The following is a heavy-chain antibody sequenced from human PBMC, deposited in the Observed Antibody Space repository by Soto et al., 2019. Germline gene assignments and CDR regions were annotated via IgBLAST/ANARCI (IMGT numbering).Heavy chain of an antibody. D-gene: IGHD2-15*01. Sequence: ASVKVSCKASGYTFTSYYMHWVRQAPGQGLEWMGIINPSGGSTSYAQKFQGRVTMTRDTSTSTVYMELRSLRSEDTAVYYCARDIVVVVAATPPFYGMDVWGQGTTVTVSS. CDR3: ARDIVVVVAATPPFYGMDV. J-gene: IGHJ6*02. V-gene: IGHV1-46*01. CDR2: INPSGGST. CDR1: GYTFTSYY.